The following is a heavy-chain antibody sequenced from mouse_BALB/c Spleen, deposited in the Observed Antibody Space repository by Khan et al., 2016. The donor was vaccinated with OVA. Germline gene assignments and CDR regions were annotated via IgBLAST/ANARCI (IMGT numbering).Heavy chain of an antibody. Sequence: EVELVESGGDLVKPGGSLKLSCAASGFTFSTYGMSWVRQTPDKRLEWVATISSGGSYTYYPDNVKGRFTISRDNAKNTLYLQMSSLKSEDTAMYYCARLAYYYNSEGFAYWGQGTLVIVSA. CDR2: ISSGGSYT. CDR1: GFTFSTYG. J-gene: IGHJ3*01. CDR3: ARLAYYYNSEGFAY. D-gene: IGHD1-1*01. V-gene: IGHV5-6*01.